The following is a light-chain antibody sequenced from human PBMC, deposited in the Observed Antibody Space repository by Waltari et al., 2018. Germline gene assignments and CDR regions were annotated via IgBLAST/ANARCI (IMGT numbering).Light chain of an antibody. CDR1: QSVGTS. CDR2: GAS. CDR3: QHYVRLPAT. J-gene: IGKJ1*01. V-gene: IGKV3-20*01. Sequence: EVVLTQSPGTLSLSPGERATLACRASQSVGTSLAWYQQKPGQAPRLRIYGASRRATGIPDRFSGSGSVTDFSLTISRLEPEDFAVYYCQHYVRLPATFGQGTKVEI.